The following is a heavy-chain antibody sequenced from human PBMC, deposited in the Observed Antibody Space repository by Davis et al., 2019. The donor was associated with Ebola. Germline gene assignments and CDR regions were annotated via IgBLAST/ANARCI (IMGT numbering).Heavy chain of an antibody. D-gene: IGHD1-26*01. CDR3: AREAYSGTLRFDY. Sequence: PGGSLRLSCAASGFTFISYWMNWVRQAPGKGLEWVANIKQDGSEKYYVDSVKGRFSISRDNAKNSLYLQMNGLRAEDTAVYYCAREAYSGTLRFDYWGQGTLVTVSS. V-gene: IGHV3-7*03. CDR2: IKQDGSEK. J-gene: IGHJ4*02. CDR1: GFTFISYW.